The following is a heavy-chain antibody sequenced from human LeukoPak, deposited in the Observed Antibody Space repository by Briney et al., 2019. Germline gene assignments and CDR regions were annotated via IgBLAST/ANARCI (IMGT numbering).Heavy chain of an antibody. CDR3: ARVTAYDGSGYYKYYFDY. J-gene: IGHJ4*02. V-gene: IGHV4-39*01. D-gene: IGHD3-22*01. Sequence: PSETLSLTCTVSGGSISSSSYYWGWIRQPPGKGLEWIGSIYYSGSTYYNPSLKSRITISVDKTKNAFSLKLSSVTAADTAVYYCARVTAYDGSGYYKYYFDYWGQGTLVTVSS. CDR1: GGSISSSSYY. CDR2: IYYSGST.